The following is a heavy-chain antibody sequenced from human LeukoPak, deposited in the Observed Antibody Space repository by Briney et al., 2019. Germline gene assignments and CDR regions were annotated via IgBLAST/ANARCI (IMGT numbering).Heavy chain of an antibody. CDR3: ARRSGYYGGNSDY. D-gene: IGHD3-22*01. V-gene: IGHV4-34*01. CDR2: INHSGST. Sequence: SETLSLTCAVYGGSFSGYYWNWIRQPPGKGLEWIGEINHSGSTNYNPSLKSRVTISVDTSNNQFSLKVSSVTAADTAVYYCARRSGYYGGNSDYWGQGTLVTVSS. J-gene: IGHJ4*02. CDR1: GGSFSGYY.